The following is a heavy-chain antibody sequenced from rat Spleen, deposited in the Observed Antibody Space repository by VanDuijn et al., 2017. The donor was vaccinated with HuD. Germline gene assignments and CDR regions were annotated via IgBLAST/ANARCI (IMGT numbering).Heavy chain of an antibody. J-gene: IGHJ2*01. CDR1: GFSLTDYS. Sequence: QVQLKESGPGLVQPSQTLSLTCTVSGFSLTDYSVHWVRQPPGKGLEWMGRMRYDGDTYYNSALKSRLSISRDTSKSQVFLKMNSLQTEDTATYYCATQGTTGIPFDYWGQGVMVTVSS. CDR3: ATQGTTGIPFDY. V-gene: IGHV2S30*01. CDR2: MRYDGDT. D-gene: IGHD1-9*01.